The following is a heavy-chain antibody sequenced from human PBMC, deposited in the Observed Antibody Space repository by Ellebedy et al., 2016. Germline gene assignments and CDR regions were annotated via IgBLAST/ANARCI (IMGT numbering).Heavy chain of an antibody. CDR1: GFTFSDYY. CDR2: ISSSSSST. V-gene: IGHV3-11*03. CDR3: AKRIVGATTLLS. Sequence: GGSLRLSCAASGFTFSDYYMSWIRQAPGKGLEWVSYISSSSSSTNYADSVKGRFNISRDNSKNSLYLRMNSLRVEDTAVYYCAKRIVGATTLLSWGQGTLVTVSS. D-gene: IGHD1-26*01. J-gene: IGHJ5*02.